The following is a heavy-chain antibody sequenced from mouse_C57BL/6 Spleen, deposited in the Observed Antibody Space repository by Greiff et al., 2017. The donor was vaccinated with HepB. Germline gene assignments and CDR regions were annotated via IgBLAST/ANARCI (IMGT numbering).Heavy chain of an antibody. CDR3: ARRAGSNCLDY. CDR2: INPNDGTT. J-gene: IGHJ2*01. D-gene: IGHD2-5*01. V-gene: IGHV1-39*01. CDR1: GYSFTDYN. Sequence: LMKPGASVKISCKASGYSFTDYNMNWVKQSNGKSLEWIGVINPNDGTTSYNQKFKGKATLTVDQSSSTAYMQLNRLTSEDSAVYYCARRAGSNCLDYWGQGTTLTVSS.